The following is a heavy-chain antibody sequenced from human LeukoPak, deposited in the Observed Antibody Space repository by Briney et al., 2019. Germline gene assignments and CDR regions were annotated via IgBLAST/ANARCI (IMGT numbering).Heavy chain of an antibody. D-gene: IGHD3-22*01. Sequence: SETLSLTCTVSGGSISDYYWTWIRQPPGKGLEWIGHIYYSGNTIYNPSLKSRVTISVDTSKNQFSLNLTSVTTADTAVYYCAGEDYFDSSGYASWRFDIWSQGTMVTVSS. CDR2: IYYSGNT. CDR1: GGSISDYY. V-gene: IGHV4-59*01. J-gene: IGHJ3*02. CDR3: AGEDYFDSSGYASWRFDI.